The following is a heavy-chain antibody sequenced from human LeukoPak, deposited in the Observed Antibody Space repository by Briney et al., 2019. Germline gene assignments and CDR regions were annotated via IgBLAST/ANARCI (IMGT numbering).Heavy chain of an antibody. D-gene: IGHD6-13*01. CDR3: ARHKPAAAGTPYHDAFDI. Sequence: SETLSLTCAVYGGSFSGYYWSWIRQPPGKGLEWIGEINHYGSTNYNPSLKSRVTISVDTSKNQFSLRLSSVTAADTAVYYCARHKPAAAGTPYHDAFDIWGQGTVVTVSS. CDR1: GGSFSGYY. V-gene: IGHV4-34*01. CDR2: INHYGST. J-gene: IGHJ3*02.